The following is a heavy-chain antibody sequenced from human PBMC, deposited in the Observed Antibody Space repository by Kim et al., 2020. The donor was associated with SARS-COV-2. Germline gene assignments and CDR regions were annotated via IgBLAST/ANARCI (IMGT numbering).Heavy chain of an antibody. D-gene: IGHD1-20*01. Sequence: GESLKISCKGSGYSFTSYWISWVRQMPGKGLEWMGRIDPSDSYTNYSPSFQGHVTISADKSISTAYLQWSSLKASDTAMYYCASTFSYNWNDVDYFDYWGQGTLVTVSS. CDR3: ASTFSYNWNDVDYFDY. J-gene: IGHJ4*02. CDR2: IDPSDSYT. V-gene: IGHV5-10-1*01. CDR1: GYSFTSYW.